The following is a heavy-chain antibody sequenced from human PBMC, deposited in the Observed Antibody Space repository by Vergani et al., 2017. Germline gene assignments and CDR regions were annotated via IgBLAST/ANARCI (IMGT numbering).Heavy chain of an antibody. Sequence: EVQLVQSGAEVKKPGESLKISCKGSGYSFTSYWIGWVRQMPGKGLEWMGIIYPGDSDTRYSPSFQGQVTISADKSISTAYLQWSSLKASDTAMYYCARHRVWPAKLNYYYYGMDVWGQGTTVTVSS. J-gene: IGHJ6*02. V-gene: IGHV5-51*01. D-gene: IGHD6-13*01. CDR1: GYSFTSYW. CDR2: IYPGDSDT. CDR3: ARHRVWPAKLNYYYYGMDV.